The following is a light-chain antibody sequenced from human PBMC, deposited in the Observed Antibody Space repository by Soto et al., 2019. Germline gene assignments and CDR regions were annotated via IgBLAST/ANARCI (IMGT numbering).Light chain of an antibody. Sequence: EIVLTQSPGTLSLSPGERATLSCKASQSVSSNFLAWYQRKPGQAPRLLIYGASYRATDIPYIFSGSGSGTDFTLTITCREPEDVAVYYCLQYCTSPPTFGQGTKVEI. CDR1: QSVSSNF. CDR3: LQYCTSPPT. V-gene: IGKV3-20*01. J-gene: IGKJ1*01. CDR2: GAS.